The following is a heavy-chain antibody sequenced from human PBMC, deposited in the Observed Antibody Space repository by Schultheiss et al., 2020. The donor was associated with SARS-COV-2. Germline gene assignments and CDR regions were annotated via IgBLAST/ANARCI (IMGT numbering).Heavy chain of an antibody. CDR1: GFTFSSYE. D-gene: IGHD2-15*01. CDR3: ARGKGQDSRFDP. Sequence: GGSLRLSCAASGFTFSSYEMNWVRQAPGKGLEWVSAISGSGGSTYYADSVKGRFTISRDNAKNSLYLQMNSLRAEDTAVYYCARGKGQDSRFDPWGQGTLVTVSS. V-gene: IGHV3-48*03. J-gene: IGHJ5*02. CDR2: ISGSGGST.